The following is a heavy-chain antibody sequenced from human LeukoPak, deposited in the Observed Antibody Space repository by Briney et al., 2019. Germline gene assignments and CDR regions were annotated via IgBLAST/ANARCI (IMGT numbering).Heavy chain of an antibody. CDR1: GFTFSSYE. CDR2: ISSSGSTI. V-gene: IGHV3-48*03. CDR3: ARAKYSSLDY. Sequence: PGGPLRLSCAASGFTFSSYEMNWVRQAPGKGLEWVSYISSSGSTIYYADSVKGRFTISRDNAKNSLYLQMNSLRAEDTAVYYCARAKYSSLDYWGQGTLVTVSS. J-gene: IGHJ4*02. D-gene: IGHD6-6*01.